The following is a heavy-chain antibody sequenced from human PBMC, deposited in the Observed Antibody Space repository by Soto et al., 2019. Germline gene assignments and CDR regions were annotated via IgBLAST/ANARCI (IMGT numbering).Heavy chain of an antibody. V-gene: IGHV4-59*01. J-gene: IGHJ1*01. CDR1: GDSISAYS. CDR3: AREENLGRGLHPLAF. Sequence: TSETLSLTCTVSGDSISAYSRSWVRQPPGKGLEWIGNIPYNGNTKYNPSLKSRVTMSVDTSKNQFSLKLISVTAADTAKYFCAREENLGRGLHPLAFGGRGPLVPVSS. CDR2: IPYNGNT. D-gene: IGHD7-27*01.